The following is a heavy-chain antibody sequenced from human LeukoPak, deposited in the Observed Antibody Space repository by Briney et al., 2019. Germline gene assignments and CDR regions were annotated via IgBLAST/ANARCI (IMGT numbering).Heavy chain of an antibody. CDR3: AKARGYYYDSSGYYPLDY. V-gene: IGHV3-23*01. Sequence: GGSLRLSCAASGFTFSSYAMSWVRQAPGKGLEWISAISGSGGSTYYADSVKGRFTISRDNSKNTLYLQMNSLRAEDTAVFYCAKARGYYYDSSGYYPLDYWGQGTLVTVSS. CDR1: GFTFSSYA. D-gene: IGHD3-22*01. J-gene: IGHJ4*02. CDR2: ISGSGGST.